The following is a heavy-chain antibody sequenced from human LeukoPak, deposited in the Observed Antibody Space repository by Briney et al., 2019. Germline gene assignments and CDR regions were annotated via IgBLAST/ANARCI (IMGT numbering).Heavy chain of an antibody. CDR3: ARVGGYDLSWFDP. D-gene: IGHD5-12*01. CDR2: IYHSGST. CDR1: GGSISSYY. J-gene: IGHJ5*02. Sequence: SETLSLTCTVSGGSISSYYWSWIRQPPGKGLEWIGYIYHSGSTYYNPSLKGRVTISVDRSKNQFSLKLSSVTAADTAVYYCARVGGYDLSWFDPWGQGTLVTVSS. V-gene: IGHV4-59*12.